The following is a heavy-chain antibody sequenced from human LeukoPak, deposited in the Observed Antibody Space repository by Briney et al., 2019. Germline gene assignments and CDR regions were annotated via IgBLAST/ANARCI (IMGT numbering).Heavy chain of an antibody. D-gene: IGHD3-16*01. CDR1: GFTFSSYW. Sequence: VGCLRLSCAASGFTFSSYWMAWVRQAPGKGLEWVANIKHNGDDLNYVDSVEDRFTISRDNAQNSLYLHMTSLRVEDTAVYYCARELRTFDSWGQGTLVTVSS. CDR3: ARELRTFDS. J-gene: IGHJ4*02. CDR2: IKHNGDDL. V-gene: IGHV3-7*01.